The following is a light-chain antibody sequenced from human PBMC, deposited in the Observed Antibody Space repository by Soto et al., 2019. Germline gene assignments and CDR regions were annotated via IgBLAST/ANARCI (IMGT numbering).Light chain of an antibody. CDR1: SSDVGGYNF. V-gene: IGLV2-8*01. CDR2: EVS. Sequence: QSALAQPPSASGSPGQSVTISCTGTSSDVGGYNFVYWYQHHPGKAPKVIIYEVSKRPSGVPNRFSGSKSGNTASLTVSGLQAEDEADYYCSSYAGSNIYVLGTGTKLTVL. CDR3: SSYAGSNIYV. J-gene: IGLJ1*01.